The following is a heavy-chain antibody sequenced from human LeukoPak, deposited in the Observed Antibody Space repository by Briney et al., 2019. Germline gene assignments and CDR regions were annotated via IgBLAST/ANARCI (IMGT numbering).Heavy chain of an antibody. CDR3: ARGSNPYYYDSSSYYPPIKDY. Sequence: PSETLSLTCAVYGGSFSGYYWSWIRQPPGKGLEWIGEINHSGSTNYNPSLKSRDTISVDTSKIQFSLKLSSVTAADTAVYYCARGSNPYYYDSSSYYPPIKDYWGQGTLVTVSS. J-gene: IGHJ4*02. V-gene: IGHV4-34*01. D-gene: IGHD3-22*01. CDR2: INHSGST. CDR1: GGSFSGYY.